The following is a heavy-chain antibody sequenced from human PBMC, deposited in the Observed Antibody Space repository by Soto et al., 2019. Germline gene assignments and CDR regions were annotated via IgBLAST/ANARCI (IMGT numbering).Heavy chain of an antibody. CDR1: GFTVSSHY. D-gene: IGHD6-19*01. J-gene: IGHJ4*02. CDR2: IYSGGST. Sequence: EVQLVESGGGLIQPGGCLRLSCAASGFTVSSHYMRWVRQAPGKGLEWGSVIYSGGSTYYEDSVKGRFTISRDNSKNTLYLQMNSLRAEDTAVYYCAIAVAGRLPDYWGQGTLVTVSS. V-gene: IGHV3-53*01. CDR3: AIAVAGRLPDY.